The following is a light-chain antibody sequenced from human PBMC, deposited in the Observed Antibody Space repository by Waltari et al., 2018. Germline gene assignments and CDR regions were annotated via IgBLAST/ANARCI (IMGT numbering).Light chain of an antibody. Sequence: QSALTQPRSVSGSPGQSVIVSCTGTSSDVAGYSFVSWYQQYPGKAPQLMIYDVNKRPSGVPDRFSRSKSGNTASLTISGLQAEDEAEYYCCSYAGSYSFVFGTGTKVTVL. CDR1: SSDVAGYSF. CDR2: DVN. V-gene: IGLV2-11*01. CDR3: CSYAGSYSFV. J-gene: IGLJ1*01.